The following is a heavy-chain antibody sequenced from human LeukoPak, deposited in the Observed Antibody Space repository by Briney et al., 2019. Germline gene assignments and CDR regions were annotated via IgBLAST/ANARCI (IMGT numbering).Heavy chain of an antibody. CDR2: IYYSGST. D-gene: IGHD5-24*01. CDR3: ARESRDGFETAFDI. V-gene: IGHV4-59*01. CDR1: GGSTSSYY. Sequence: SETLSLTCTVSGGSTSSYYWSWLRQPPGKGLEWIGYIYYSGSTNYNPSLKSRVTISVDTSKNQSSLKLSSVTAADTAVYYCARESRDGFETAFDIWGQGTMVTVSS. J-gene: IGHJ3*02.